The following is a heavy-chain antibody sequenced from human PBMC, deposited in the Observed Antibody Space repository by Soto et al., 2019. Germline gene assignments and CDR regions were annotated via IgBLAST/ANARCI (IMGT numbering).Heavy chain of an antibody. D-gene: IGHD6-19*01. J-gene: IGHJ4*02. V-gene: IGHV4-59*01. CDR3: AGTPSNGWYNSFDY. Sequence: QLKLQESGPGLVKLSEPLSPTGTVPVGSIGIYYWTWIRQPPGKGLEWIGYIYYSGNTNYNPSLKSRVTISVDTSKNQFSLKLSSVTAADTAVYYCAGTPSNGWYNSFDYWGQGTLVTVSS. CDR2: IYYSGNT. CDR1: VGSIGIYY.